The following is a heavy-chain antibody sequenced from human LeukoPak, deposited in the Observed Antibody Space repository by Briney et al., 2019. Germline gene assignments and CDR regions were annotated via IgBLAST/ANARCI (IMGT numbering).Heavy chain of an antibody. CDR2: ISGSGGRI. Sequence: PGGSLRLSCAASGFTFSRYSVNWVRQAPGKGLEWVSAISGSGGRIYYGASVKGRFTISRDNSKNTLNLQMNSLRAEDTAVYYCATSKYSGSYWGQGTLVTVSS. V-gene: IGHV3-23*01. D-gene: IGHD1-26*01. CDR3: ATSKYSGSY. CDR1: GFTFSRYS. J-gene: IGHJ4*02.